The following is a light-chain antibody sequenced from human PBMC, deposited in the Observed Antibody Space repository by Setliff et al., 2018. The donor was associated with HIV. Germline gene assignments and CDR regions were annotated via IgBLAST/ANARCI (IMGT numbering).Light chain of an antibody. CDR1: SSNIGAGFD. Sequence: QSVLTQPPSVSGAPGQRVTISCTGSSSNIGAGFDVHWYQQFPGTAPKLLIHSFTNRPSGVPDRFSGSKSGTSASLAITGLQAEDEADYYCQSYDKSLTGSAVFGTGTKVTVL. CDR3: QSYDKSLTGSAV. J-gene: IGLJ1*01. CDR2: SFT. V-gene: IGLV1-40*01.